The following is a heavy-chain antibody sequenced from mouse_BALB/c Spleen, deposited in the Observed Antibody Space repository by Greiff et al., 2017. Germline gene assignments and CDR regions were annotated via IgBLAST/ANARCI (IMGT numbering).Heavy chain of an antibody. CDR1: GYSFTGYF. CDR3: GRRYYDYDVYYAMDY. V-gene: IGHV1-37*01. J-gene: IGHJ4*01. D-gene: IGHD2-4*01. Sequence: EVKLVESGPELVKPGASVKISCKASGYSFTGYFMNWVKQSHGKSLEWIGRINPYNGDTFYNQKFKGKATLTVDKSSSTAHMELLSLTSEDSAVYYCGRRYYDYDVYYAMDYWGQGTSVTVSS. CDR2: INPYNGDT.